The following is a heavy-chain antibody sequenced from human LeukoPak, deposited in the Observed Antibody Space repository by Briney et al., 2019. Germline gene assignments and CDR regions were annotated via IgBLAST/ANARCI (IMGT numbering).Heavy chain of an antibody. J-gene: IGHJ4*02. Sequence: PGGSLRLSCAASGFTFSSYAMSWVRQAPGKGLEWVSAISGSGGSTYYADSVKGRFTISRDNSKNTLYLQMNSLRAEDTAVYYCAKEAKYYYYSDGGSSIDYWGQGTLVTVSS. CDR1: GFTFSSYA. D-gene: IGHD3-10*01. CDR2: ISGSGGST. V-gene: IGHV3-23*01. CDR3: AKEAKYYYYSDGGSSIDY.